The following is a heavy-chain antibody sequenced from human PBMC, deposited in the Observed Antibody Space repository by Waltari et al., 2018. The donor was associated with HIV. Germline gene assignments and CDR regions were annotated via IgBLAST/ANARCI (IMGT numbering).Heavy chain of an antibody. Sequence: QVQLVQSEPAVKKPGSSVRVSCKASGGTFSSCAITWVRQAPGQGLAWMGGIIPSLDTAKYALEWQGRVTITADESTSTDYMELSSLRSEYTAVYYCVRVGAPRGYFEYWGQGTLVTVSS. J-gene: IGHJ4*02. CDR3: VRVGAPRGYFEY. D-gene: IGHD3-16*01. CDR2: IIPSLDTA. V-gene: IGHV1-69*01. CDR1: GGTFSSCA.